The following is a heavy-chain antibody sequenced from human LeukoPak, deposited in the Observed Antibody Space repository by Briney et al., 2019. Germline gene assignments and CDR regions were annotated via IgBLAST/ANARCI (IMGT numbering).Heavy chain of an antibody. V-gene: IGHV4-34*01. J-gene: IGHJ5*02. CDR3: ARGSIAAAGIRFDP. CDR1: GGSFSGYY. CDR2: INHSGST. D-gene: IGHD6-13*01. Sequence: SETLSLTCAVYGGSFSGYYWSWIRQPPGKGLEWIGEINHSGSTNYNPSLKSRVTISVDTSKNQFSLKLSSVTAADTAVYYCARGSIAAAGIRFDPWGRGTLVTVSS.